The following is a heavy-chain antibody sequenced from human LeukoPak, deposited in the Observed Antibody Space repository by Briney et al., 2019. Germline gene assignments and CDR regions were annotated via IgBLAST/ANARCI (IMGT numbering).Heavy chain of an antibody. CDR3: TGSSRSTRYYFDY. CDR1: GGSFSDYY. CDR2: IFHRGNP. D-gene: IGHD6-6*01. V-gene: IGHV4-34*12. J-gene: IGHJ4*02. Sequence: TSETLSLTCAVHGGSFSDYYWSRIRQPPGKGLEWIGEIFHRGNPNYNPSLKSRVTISVDTSENQFSLNLTSVAATDSAVYFCTGSSRSTRYYFDYWGQGILVTVSS.